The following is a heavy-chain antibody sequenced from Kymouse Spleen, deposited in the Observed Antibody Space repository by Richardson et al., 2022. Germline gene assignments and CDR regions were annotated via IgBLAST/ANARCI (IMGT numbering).Heavy chain of an antibody. Sequence: QVQLQQWGAGLLKPSETLSLTCAVYGGSFSGYYWSWIRQPPGKGLEWIGEINHSGSTNYNPSLKSRVTISVDTSKNQFSLKLSSVTAADTAVYYCARGSITGTPYYYYGMDVWGQGTTVTVSS. D-gene: IGHD1-20*01,IGHD1-7*01. CDR1: GGSFSGYY. CDR2: INHSGST. CDR3: ARGSITGTPYYYYGMDV. V-gene: IGHV4-34*01. J-gene: IGHJ6*02.